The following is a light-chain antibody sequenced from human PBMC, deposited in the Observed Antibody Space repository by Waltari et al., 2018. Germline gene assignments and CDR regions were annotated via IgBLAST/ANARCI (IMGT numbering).Light chain of an antibody. J-gene: IGKJ2*01. CDR2: AAS. Sequence: QSPSSLSASVGDRVTITCRASQSISSYLNWYQQKPGKAPKLLIYAASSLQSGVPSRFSGSGSGTDFTLTISSLQPEDFATYYCQQSYSTPRMYTFGQGTKLEIK. CDR1: QSISSY. V-gene: IGKV1-39*01. CDR3: QQSYSTPRMYT.